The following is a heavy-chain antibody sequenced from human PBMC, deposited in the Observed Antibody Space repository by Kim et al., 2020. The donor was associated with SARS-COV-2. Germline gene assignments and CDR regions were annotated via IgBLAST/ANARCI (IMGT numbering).Heavy chain of an antibody. CDR3: ARVGGRLRYFDWLSPHTYYYYGMDV. V-gene: IGHV1-8*01. J-gene: IGHJ6*02. CDR1: GYTFTSYD. Sequence: ASVKVSCKASGYTFTSYDINWVRQATGQGLEWMGWMNPNSGNTGYAQKFQGRVTMTRNTSISTAYMELSSLRSEDTAVYYCARVGGRLRYFDWLSPHTYYYYGMDVWGQGTTVTVSS. D-gene: IGHD3-9*01. CDR2: MNPNSGNT.